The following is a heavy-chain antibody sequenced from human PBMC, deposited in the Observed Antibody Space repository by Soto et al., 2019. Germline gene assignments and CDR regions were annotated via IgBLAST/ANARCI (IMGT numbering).Heavy chain of an antibody. CDR1: DYTFTSYD. J-gene: IGHJ6*02. V-gene: IGHV1-18*01. D-gene: IGHD2-2*01. Sequence: ASVKVSCKASDYTFTSYDISWVRQAPGQGLEWMGWISAYNGNTNYAQKLQGRVTMTTDTSTSTAYMELRSLRSDDTAVYYCARERGIVVVPAARNYYYYGMDVWGQGTTVTGS. CDR3: ARERGIVVVPAARNYYYYGMDV. CDR2: ISAYNGNT.